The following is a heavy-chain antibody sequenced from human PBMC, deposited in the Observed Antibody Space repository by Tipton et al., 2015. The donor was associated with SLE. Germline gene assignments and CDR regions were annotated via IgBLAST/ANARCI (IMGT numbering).Heavy chain of an antibody. D-gene: IGHD2-15*01. CDR3: ARGLLCSGGSCPLYYYYGMDV. CDR2: ISSSGSTI. V-gene: IGHV3-11*01. CDR1: GFTFSDYY. J-gene: IGHJ6*02. Sequence: GSLRLSCAASGFTFSDYYMSWIRQAPGKGLEWVSYISSSGSTIYYADSVKGRFTISRDNAKNSLYLQMNSLRAEDTDVYYCARGLLCSGGSCPLYYYYGMDVWGQGTTVTVSS.